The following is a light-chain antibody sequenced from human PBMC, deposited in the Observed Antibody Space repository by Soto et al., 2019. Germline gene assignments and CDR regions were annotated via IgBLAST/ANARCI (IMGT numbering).Light chain of an antibody. CDR1: QSVSTN. CDR2: GAS. Sequence: EIVITQSPDTLSVSPGERATLACRASQSVSTNLAWYQQKPGQAPRLLFYGASTRATGIPARFSAGGSGTEFTLTISSLQSEDFAIYYCQQYIMWPSGTFGQGTRMEIK. CDR3: QQYIMWPSGT. V-gene: IGKV3-15*01. J-gene: IGKJ5*01.